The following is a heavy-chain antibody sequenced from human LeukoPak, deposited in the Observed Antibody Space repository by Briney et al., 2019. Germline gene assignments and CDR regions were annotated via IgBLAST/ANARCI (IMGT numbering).Heavy chain of an antibody. CDR2: ISGGGGST. V-gene: IGHV3-23*01. Sequence: GGSLRLSCAASGFTFTNFAMSWVRQAPGKGLEWVSAISGGGGSTYYADSVKGRFTISRDNSKNTLYLQMNSLRAEDTAVYYCAKDNADIVATITPLDYWGQGTLVTVSS. CDR3: AKDNADIVATITPLDY. D-gene: IGHD5-12*01. J-gene: IGHJ4*02. CDR1: GFTFTNFA.